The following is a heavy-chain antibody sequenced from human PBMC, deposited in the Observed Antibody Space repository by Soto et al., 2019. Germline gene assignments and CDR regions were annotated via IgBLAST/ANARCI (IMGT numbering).Heavy chain of an antibody. Sequence: SETLSLTCTVSGGSISSYYWSWIRQPPGKGLEWIGYIYYSGSTNYNPSLKSRVTISVDTSKNQFSLKLSSVTAADTAVYYCASTLAADRYNWFDPWGQGTLVTVS. V-gene: IGHV4-59*08. J-gene: IGHJ5*02. D-gene: IGHD6-13*01. CDR3: ASTLAADRYNWFDP. CDR1: GGSISSYY. CDR2: IYYSGST.